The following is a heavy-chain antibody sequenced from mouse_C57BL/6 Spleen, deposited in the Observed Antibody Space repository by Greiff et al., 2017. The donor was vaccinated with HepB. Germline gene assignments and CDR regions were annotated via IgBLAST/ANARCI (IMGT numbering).Heavy chain of an antibody. CDR1: GFSFNTYA. J-gene: IGHJ4*01. CDR3: VRRGLSYAMDY. Sequence: EVQLVESGGGLVQPKGSLKLSCAASGFSFNTYAMNWVRQAPGKGLEWVARIRSKSNNYATYYADSVKDRFTISRDDSESMLYLKMNNLKTEDTAMYYCVRRGLSYAMDYWGQGTSVTVSS. D-gene: IGHD3-1*01. V-gene: IGHV10-1*01. CDR2: IRSKSNNYAT.